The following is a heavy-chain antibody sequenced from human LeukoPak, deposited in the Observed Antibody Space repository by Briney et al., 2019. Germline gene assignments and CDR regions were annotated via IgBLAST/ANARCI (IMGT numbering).Heavy chain of an antibody. CDR2: IYPGDTDT. V-gene: IGHV5-51*01. J-gene: IGHJ3*02. D-gene: IGHD3-3*01. CDR3: ARKQNDFWSGYDGSTYAFDI. Sequence: GESLKISCKGSGYSFTSYWIGWVRQMPGKGLEWMGIIYPGDTDTRYSPSFQGHVTISGDKSISTAYLQWSSLKASGTAMYYCARKQNDFWSGYDGSTYAFDIWGQGTMVTVSS. CDR1: GYSFTSYW.